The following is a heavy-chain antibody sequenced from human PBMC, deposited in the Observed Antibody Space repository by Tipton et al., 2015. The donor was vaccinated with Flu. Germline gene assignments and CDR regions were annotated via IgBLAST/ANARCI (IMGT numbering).Heavy chain of an antibody. CDR2: VNPGDSEA. D-gene: IGHD5-24*01. V-gene: IGHV5-51*01. Sequence: VQLVQSGGEVKKPGESLKISCKGSGYSFSSYWIGWERQKADKGLEWVGLVNPGDSEARYSPSNQGQVNISVDKSINTAYLQWSGLKASDTAMYYCARLEKATIPRGSINYFFFYGMDVWGQGTAVIVSS. CDR3: ARLEKATIPRGSINYFFFYGMDV. J-gene: IGHJ6*02. CDR1: GYSFSSYW.